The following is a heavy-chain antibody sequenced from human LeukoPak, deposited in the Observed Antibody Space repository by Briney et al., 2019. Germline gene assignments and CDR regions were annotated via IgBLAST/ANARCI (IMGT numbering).Heavy chain of an antibody. CDR2: INPNSGGT. CDR3: ARGRCSSRSCYLFDY. D-gene: IGHD2-2*01. Sequence: GASVKVSCKASGYPFISYYMHWVRQPPGQGLEWMGWINPNSGGTSYAQKFQGRVTMTRDTSISTAYMELSRLRSDDTAVYYCARGRCSSRSCYLFDYWGQGTLVTVSS. V-gene: IGHV1-2*02. CDR1: GYPFISYY. J-gene: IGHJ4*02.